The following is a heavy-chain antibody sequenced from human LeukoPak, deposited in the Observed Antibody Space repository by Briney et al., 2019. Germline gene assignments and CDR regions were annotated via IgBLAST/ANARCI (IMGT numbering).Heavy chain of an antibody. CDR2: ISAYNGNT. D-gene: IGHD3-22*01. CDR3: AREVIYDSSGYYAHDAFDI. J-gene: IGHJ3*02. V-gene: IGHV1-18*01. Sequence: ASVKVSCKASGYTFTSYGISWVRQAPGQGLEWMGWISAYNGNTNYAQKLQGRVTMTTDTSTSTAYMELRSLRSDDTAVYYCAREVIYDSSGYYAHDAFDIWGQGTMVSVSS. CDR1: GYTFTSYG.